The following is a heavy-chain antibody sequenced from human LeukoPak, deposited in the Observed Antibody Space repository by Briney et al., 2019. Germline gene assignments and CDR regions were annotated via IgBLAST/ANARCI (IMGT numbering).Heavy chain of an antibody. V-gene: IGHV3-30*04. CDR3: ARARSSYGYGDAFDI. CDR1: GFTFSSYA. J-gene: IGHJ3*02. CDR2: ISYDGSSK. Sequence: GRSLRLSCAASGFTFSSYAMHWVRQAPGKGLEWVAVISYDGSSKYYADSVKGRFTISRDNSKNTLYLQMNRLRAEDTAVYYCARARSSYGYGDAFDIWGQGTMVTVSS. D-gene: IGHD5-18*01.